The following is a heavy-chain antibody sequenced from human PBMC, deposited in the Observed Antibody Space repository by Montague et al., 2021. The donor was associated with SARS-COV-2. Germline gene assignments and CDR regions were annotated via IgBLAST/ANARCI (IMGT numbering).Heavy chain of an antibody. D-gene: IGHD1-26*01. CDR3: AREVSIGTYTFDH. CDR2: VHISGIT. CDR1: GGSLNGNC. Sequence: SETLSLTCTVSGGSLNGNCCSWIRQAPGKTMEWLGYVHISGITNSNHYPKSRVEVSVETSKTQLSLRLASGTAADTAVDFCAREVSIGTYTFDHWGHGVLVTVSS. V-gene: IGHV4-4*08. J-gene: IGHJ4*01.